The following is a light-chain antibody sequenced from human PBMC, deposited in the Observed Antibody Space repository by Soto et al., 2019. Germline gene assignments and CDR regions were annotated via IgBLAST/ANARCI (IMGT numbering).Light chain of an antibody. CDR2: ANS. Sequence: SYELTQPPSVSVAPGQTARISCGGNYIGSKSVRWYQQKPGQAPVLVVYANSDRPSGIPERFSGSNSGNTATLTISRVEAGDEADYYCQVWDSSSDHVVFGGGTKLTVL. CDR3: QVWDSSSDHVV. V-gene: IGLV3-21*02. CDR1: YIGSKS. J-gene: IGLJ2*01.